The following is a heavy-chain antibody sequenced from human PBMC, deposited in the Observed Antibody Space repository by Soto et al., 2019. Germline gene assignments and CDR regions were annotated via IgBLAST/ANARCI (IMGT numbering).Heavy chain of an antibody. CDR1: GDSISTVDYF. J-gene: IGHJ5*01. Sequence: SETLSLTCSVSGDSISTVDYFWAWVRQPPGQALEYIGYIYKSATTYYNPSFESRVAISLDTSKSQFSLNVTSLTAADTAVYFCARGRYCLTGRCFPNWFDSRGQGPRVTVSS. V-gene: IGHV4-30-4*01. CDR3: ARGRYCLTGRCFPNWFDS. CDR2: IYKSATT. D-gene: IGHD2-15*01.